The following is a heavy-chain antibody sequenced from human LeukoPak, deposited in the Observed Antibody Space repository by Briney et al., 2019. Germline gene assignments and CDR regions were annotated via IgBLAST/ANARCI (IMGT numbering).Heavy chain of an antibody. J-gene: IGHJ4*02. V-gene: IGHV1-69*13. D-gene: IGHD2-21*01. CDR3: WGGGWKKPFDY. Sequence: ASVKVSCKASGGTFISYAISWVRQAPGQGLEWMGGIIPIFGTANYAQKFQGRVTITADESTSTAHMELSSLRSEDTAVYYCWGGGWKKPFDYWGQGTLVTVSS. CDR2: IIPIFGTA. CDR1: GGTFISYA.